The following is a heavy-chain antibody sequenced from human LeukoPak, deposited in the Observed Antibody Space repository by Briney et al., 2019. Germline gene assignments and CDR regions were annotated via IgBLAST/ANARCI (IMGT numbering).Heavy chain of an antibody. V-gene: IGHV1-2*06. J-gene: IGHJ4*02. CDR2: INPYSGDT. Sequence: AASVKVSCKASGYTFTGYHIHWVRQAPGQGLEWMGRINPYSGDTNFAQKFQGRDTMTRDTSITTAYMDLSSLTPDDTAVYFCARDQGSLTRSWYTGYWGQGTQVTVSS. CDR1: GYTFTGYH. CDR3: ARDQGSLTRSWYTGY. D-gene: IGHD6-13*01.